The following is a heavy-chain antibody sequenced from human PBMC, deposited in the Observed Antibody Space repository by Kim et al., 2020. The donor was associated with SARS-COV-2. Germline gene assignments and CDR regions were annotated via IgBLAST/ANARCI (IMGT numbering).Heavy chain of an antibody. CDR3: AKGGGVDV. CDR2: ISGGGGST. CDR1: GFTFSTSV. J-gene: IGHJ6*02. Sequence: GGSLRLSCAAFGFTFSTSVMNWVRQAPGQGLEWVSSISGGGGSTYYADSVKGRLTISRDNSKNTLYLQVNSLRAEDTAIYYCAKGGGVDVWGQGTTVTVS. V-gene: IGHV3-23*01. D-gene: IGHD3-16*01.